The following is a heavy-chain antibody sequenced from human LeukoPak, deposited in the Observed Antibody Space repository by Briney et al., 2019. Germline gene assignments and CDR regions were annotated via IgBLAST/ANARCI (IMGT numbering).Heavy chain of an antibody. D-gene: IGHD3-9*01. V-gene: IGHV3-23*01. J-gene: IGHJ4*02. Sequence: GSLRLSCAASGFTFSNYAMSWVRQAPGKGLEWVSAILGSGGSTYYADSVKGRFTVSRDDPRSTLYLQMKSLRAEDTALYYCAKWGDYDVLTGYYVPDYWGQGTRVTVSS. CDR1: GFTFSNYA. CDR3: AKWGDYDVLTGYYVPDY. CDR2: ILGSGGST.